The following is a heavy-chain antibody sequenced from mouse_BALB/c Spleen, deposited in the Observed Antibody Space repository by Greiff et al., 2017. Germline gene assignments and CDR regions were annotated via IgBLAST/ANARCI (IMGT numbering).Heavy chain of an antibody. Sequence: VQLQESGAELAKPGASVKMSCKASGYTFTSYWMHWVKQRPGQGLEWIGYINPSTGYTEYNQKFKDKATLTADKSSSTAYMQLSSLTSEDSAVYYWARLRRRDYWGQGTTLTVSS. CDR3: ARLRRRDY. CDR1: GYTFTSYW. J-gene: IGHJ2*01. D-gene: IGHD1-2*01. V-gene: IGHV1-7*01. CDR2: INPSTGYT.